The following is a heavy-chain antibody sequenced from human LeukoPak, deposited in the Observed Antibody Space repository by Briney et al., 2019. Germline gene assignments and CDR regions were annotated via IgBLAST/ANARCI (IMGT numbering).Heavy chain of an antibody. D-gene: IGHD4-17*01. V-gene: IGHV1-2*02. CDR3: ARNTGLTTVTTYPPVVEHNWFDP. Sequence: ASVKVSCKASGYTFTGYYMHWVRQAPGQGLEWMGWINPNSGGTNYAQKFQGRATMTRDTSISTAYMELSRLRSDDTAVYYCARNTGLTTVTTYPPVVEHNWFDPWGQGTLVTVSS. J-gene: IGHJ5*02. CDR2: INPNSGGT. CDR1: GYTFTGYY.